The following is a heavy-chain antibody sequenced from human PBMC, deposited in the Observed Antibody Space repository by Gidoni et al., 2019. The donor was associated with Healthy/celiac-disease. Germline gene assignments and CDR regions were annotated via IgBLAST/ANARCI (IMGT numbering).Heavy chain of an antibody. V-gene: IGHV1-18*01. Sequence: QVQLVQSGAEVKTPGASVKVSCKASGYTFTSYGFSWVRQAPGQGLEGMGWISAYNGNTNYAQKLQGRVTMTTDTSTSTAYMELRSLRSDDTAVYYCARRGLYGSGSYYKDGWFDPWGQGTLVTVSS. J-gene: IGHJ5*02. CDR1: GYTFTSYG. CDR3: ARRGLYGSGSYYKDGWFDP. D-gene: IGHD3-10*01. CDR2: ISAYNGNT.